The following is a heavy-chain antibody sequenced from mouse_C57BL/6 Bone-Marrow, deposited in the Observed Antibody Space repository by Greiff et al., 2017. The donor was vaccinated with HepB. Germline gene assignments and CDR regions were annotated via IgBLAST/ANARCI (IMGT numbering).Heavy chain of an antibody. V-gene: IGHV1-15*01. Sequence: VQLQQSGAELVRPGASVTLSCKASGYTFTDYEMHWVKQTPVHGLEWIGAIDPETGGTAYNQKFKGKAILTADKSSSTAYMELRSLTSEDSAVYYCTKTVTVVARDYFDYWGQGTTLTVSS. CDR1: GYTFTDYE. CDR3: TKTVTVVARDYFDY. CDR2: IDPETGGT. D-gene: IGHD1-1*01. J-gene: IGHJ2*01.